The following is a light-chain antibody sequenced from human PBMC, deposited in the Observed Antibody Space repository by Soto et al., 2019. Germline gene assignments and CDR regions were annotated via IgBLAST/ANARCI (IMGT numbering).Light chain of an antibody. J-gene: IGLJ1*01. Sequence: QSALTQPASVSGSPGQSITVSCTGTSSDIGSYDLVSWYQRHPGKAPKLIIFEGNKRPSGVSNRFSGSKSGNTASLTLSGLQAEDEADYYCCSYAGSNTFVFGTGTKLTVL. CDR2: EGN. CDR3: CSYAGSNTFV. CDR1: SSDIGSYDL. V-gene: IGLV2-23*01.